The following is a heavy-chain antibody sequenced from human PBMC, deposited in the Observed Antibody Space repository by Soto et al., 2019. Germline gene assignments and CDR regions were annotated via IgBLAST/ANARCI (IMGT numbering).Heavy chain of an antibody. J-gene: IGHJ6*02. D-gene: IGHD3-10*02. V-gene: IGHV4-34*01. CDR3: ARGRAYGVRGGGYYYYGMDV. CDR1: FGSFSGYY. CDR2: INHSGST. Sequence: AETLCLTCAVDFGSFSGYYWSWIRQPPGKGLEWIGEINHSGSTNYNPSLKSRVTISVDTSKNQFSLKLSSVTAADTAVYYCARGRAYGVRGGGYYYYGMDVWGQGTPVTVSS.